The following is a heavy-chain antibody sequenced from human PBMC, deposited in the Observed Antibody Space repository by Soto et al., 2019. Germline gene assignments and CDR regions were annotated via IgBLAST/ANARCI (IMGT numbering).Heavy chain of an antibody. CDR1: GFTFRSYA. Sequence: EVQLLESGGGLVQPGGSLRLSCAASGFTFRSYAMSWVRQAPGKGLDWVSAISDRGGSTYYADSVKGRFTISRDNTKDTLYLNMNSLTAEDTAVYYCEKLGRMVRGEGERPRMYEYWGQGSLVTVSS. CDR2: ISDRGGST. CDR3: EKLGRMVRGEGERPRMYEY. J-gene: IGHJ4*02. V-gene: IGHV3-23*01. D-gene: IGHD3-10*01.